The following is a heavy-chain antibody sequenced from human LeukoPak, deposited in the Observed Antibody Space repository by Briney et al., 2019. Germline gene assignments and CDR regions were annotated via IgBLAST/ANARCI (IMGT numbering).Heavy chain of an antibody. Sequence: GGSLRLSCAASGFTFSSYSMNWVRQAPGKGLEWVSGINWNGGSTGYADSVKGRFTISRDNAKNSLYLQMNSLRAEDTALYHCAREAVGATDYWGQGTLVTVSS. CDR1: GFTFSSYS. V-gene: IGHV3-20*01. D-gene: IGHD1-26*01. J-gene: IGHJ4*02. CDR2: INWNGGST. CDR3: AREAVGATDY.